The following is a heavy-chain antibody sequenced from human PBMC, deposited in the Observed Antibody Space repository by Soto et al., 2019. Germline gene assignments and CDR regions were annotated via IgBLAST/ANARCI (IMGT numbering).Heavy chain of an antibody. CDR1: GASVNNYY. CDR2: VLTNGGA. V-gene: IGHV4-4*07. CDR3: ASDFTTNYDSYRVDV. J-gene: IGHJ6*02. Sequence: QVQLQESGPGLVKPSETLSLICTVSGASVNNYYWSWIRQPAVGGLEWIGRVLTNGGANYNPSLKSRVSRSVDTSKNQSSLNRRSVTAADTAISFCASDFTTNYDSYRVDVWGQGTKVTV.